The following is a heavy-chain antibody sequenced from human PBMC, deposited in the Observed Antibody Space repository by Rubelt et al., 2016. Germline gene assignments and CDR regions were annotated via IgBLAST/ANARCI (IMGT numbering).Heavy chain of an antibody. CDR1: GYTFTSYA. CDR2: INAGNGNT. J-gene: IGHJ6*02. Sequence: QVQLVQSGAEVKKPGASVKVSCKASGYTFTSYAMHWVRQAPGQRLEWMGWINAGNGNTKYSSKFQGRVPITRDTSASTAYMELSSLRSEDTAVYYCAREDDSSSGYYGMDVWGQGTTVTVSS. V-gene: IGHV1-3*01. CDR3: AREDDSSSGYYGMDV. D-gene: IGHD6-6*01.